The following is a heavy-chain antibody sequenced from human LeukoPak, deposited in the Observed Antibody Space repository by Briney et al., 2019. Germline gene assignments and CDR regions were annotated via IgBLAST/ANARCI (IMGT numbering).Heavy chain of an antibody. CDR3: ARGDTYCGGDCLDY. D-gene: IGHD2-21*01. J-gene: IGHJ4*02. CDR2: IYYSGST. CDR1: GGSISSGDYY. V-gene: IGHV4-30-4*01. Sequence: PSETLSLTCTVSGGSISSGDYYWSWIRQPPGKGLEWIGCIYYSGSTYYNPSLKSRATISVDTSKNQFSLNLSSVTAADTAVYYCARGDTYCGGDCLDYWGQGTLVTVSS.